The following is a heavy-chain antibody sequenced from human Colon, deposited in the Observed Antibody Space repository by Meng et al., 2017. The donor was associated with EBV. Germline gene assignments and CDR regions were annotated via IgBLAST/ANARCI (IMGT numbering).Heavy chain of an antibody. Sequence: QVQLRESGPARVKPAGTLSLTCAVSGDSITNHNWWSWVRQPPGKGLEWIGEIPHRGSSAYNPSLKSRVSMSIDKSKNQFSLKLTSVTAADTAVYHCLRGSGGSVWGQGTLVTVSS. CDR3: LRGSGGSV. CDR2: IPHRGSS. D-gene: IGHD3-10*01. J-gene: IGHJ1*01. V-gene: IGHV4-4*02. CDR1: GDSITNHNW.